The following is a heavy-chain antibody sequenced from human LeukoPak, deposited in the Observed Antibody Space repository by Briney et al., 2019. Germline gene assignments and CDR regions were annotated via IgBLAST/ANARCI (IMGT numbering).Heavy chain of an antibody. V-gene: IGHV1-18*01. J-gene: IGHJ4*02. Sequence: ASVKVSCKASGGTFNSYGISWVRQAPVQGLEWMGWISAYNGNTNYAQKLQGRVTMTTDTSTSTAYIELRSLRSDDTAVYYCARDLRYNWNGLYYFDSRGQGTLVTVSS. D-gene: IGHD1-20*01. CDR1: GGTFNSYG. CDR2: ISAYNGNT. CDR3: ARDLRYNWNGLYYFDS.